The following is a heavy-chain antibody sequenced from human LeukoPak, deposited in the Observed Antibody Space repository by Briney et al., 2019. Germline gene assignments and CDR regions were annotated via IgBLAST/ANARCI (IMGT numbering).Heavy chain of an antibody. V-gene: IGHV3-30*03. D-gene: IGHD2-21*01. CDR2: ISYDGKKN. Sequence: GRSLRLSCAASGFTFSHFAMHWVRQAPGKGLKWVAVISYDGKKNYYADSVKGRFTLTRDDSANTLSLQMNSLRDEDTAVYYCARYSSEGPFDYWGQGTLVTVSS. CDR3: ARYSSEGPFDY. CDR1: GFTFSHFA. J-gene: IGHJ4*02.